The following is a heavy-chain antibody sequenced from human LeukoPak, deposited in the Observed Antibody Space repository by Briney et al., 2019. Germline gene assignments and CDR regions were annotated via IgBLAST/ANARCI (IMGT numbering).Heavy chain of an antibody. V-gene: IGHV3-66*01. CDR2: IYSGGST. J-gene: IGHJ6*03. Sequence: PGGSLRLSCAASGFTVSSNYMSWVRQAPGKGLEWVSVIYSGGSTYYADSVKGRFTISRDNSKNTLYLQMNSLRAEDTAVYYCARVNMVRGYYYYYYMDVWGKGTTVTISS. CDR3: ARVNMVRGYYYYYYMDV. D-gene: IGHD3-10*01. CDR1: GFTVSSNY.